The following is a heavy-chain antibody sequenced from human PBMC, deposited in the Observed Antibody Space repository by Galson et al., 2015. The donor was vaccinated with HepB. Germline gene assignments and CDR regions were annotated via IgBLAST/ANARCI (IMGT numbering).Heavy chain of an antibody. CDR3: VKGRYYRGYYFDS. CDR2: ITDRSGST. Sequence: SLRLSCAASGFTLSNYGMSWVHQAPGKGLQWVSSITDRSGSTYYADSVKGRFTISRDSSKNTLYLQMNSLRAEDSAIYYCVKGRYYRGYYFDSWGQGSVVTVSS. J-gene: IGHJ4*02. V-gene: IGHV3-23*01. D-gene: IGHD3-22*01. CDR1: GFTLSNYG.